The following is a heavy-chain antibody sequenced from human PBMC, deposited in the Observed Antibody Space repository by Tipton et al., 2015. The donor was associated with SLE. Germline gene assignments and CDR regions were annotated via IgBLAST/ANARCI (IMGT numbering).Heavy chain of an antibody. D-gene: IGHD1-7*01. J-gene: IGHJ5*02. CDR2: IKQDGSEK. CDR1: GFTFSSYW. CDR3: ARENIDWNSQFDP. V-gene: IGHV3-7*01. Sequence: QLVQSGGGLIQPGGSLRLSCAASGFTFSSYWMSWVRQAPGKGLEWVANIKQDGSEKYYVDSVKGRFTISRDNAKNSLYLQMNSLRAEDTAVYYCARENIDWNSQFDPWGQGTLVTVSS.